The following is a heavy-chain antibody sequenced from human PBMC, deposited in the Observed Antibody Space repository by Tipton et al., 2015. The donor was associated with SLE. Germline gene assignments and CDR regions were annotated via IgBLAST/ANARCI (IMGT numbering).Heavy chain of an antibody. CDR2: ISYSGST. Sequence: TLSLTCTVSGGSISSSSYYWGWIRQPPGKGLEWIGTISYSGSTYYNPSLKSRVTISADTSKNQFSLKLTSVTAADTAVYYCARGTVSTRLDPWGQGILVTVSS. CDR3: ARGTVSTRLDP. V-gene: IGHV4-39*07. CDR1: GGSISSSSYY. J-gene: IGHJ5*02. D-gene: IGHD4-11*01.